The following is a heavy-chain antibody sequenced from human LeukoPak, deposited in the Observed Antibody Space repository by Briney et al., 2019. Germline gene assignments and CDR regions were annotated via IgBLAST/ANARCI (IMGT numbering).Heavy chain of an antibody. Sequence: PGGSLRLSCAASGFTFSSYWMSWVRQAPGKGLEWVANIKQDGSEKYYVDSVKGRFTISRDNAKNSLYLRMNSLRAEDTAVYYCARGGYDFWSGYYIDYYFDYWGQGTLVTVSS. V-gene: IGHV3-7*01. CDR3: ARGGYDFWSGYYIDYYFDY. D-gene: IGHD3-3*01. J-gene: IGHJ4*02. CDR1: GFTFSSYW. CDR2: IKQDGSEK.